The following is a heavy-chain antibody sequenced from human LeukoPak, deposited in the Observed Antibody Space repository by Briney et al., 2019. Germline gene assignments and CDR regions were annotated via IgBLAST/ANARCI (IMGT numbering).Heavy chain of an antibody. CDR3: ARGRLDKRWLQFDY. Sequence: SETLSLTCAVSGGSISSNSYYWGWIRQPPGKGLEWIGYIYYSGSTNYNPSLKSRVTISVDTSKNQFSLKLSSVTAADTAVYYCARGRLDKRWLQFDYWGQGTLVTISS. J-gene: IGHJ4*02. CDR2: IYYSGST. D-gene: IGHD5-24*01. V-gene: IGHV4-61*05. CDR1: GGSISSNSYY.